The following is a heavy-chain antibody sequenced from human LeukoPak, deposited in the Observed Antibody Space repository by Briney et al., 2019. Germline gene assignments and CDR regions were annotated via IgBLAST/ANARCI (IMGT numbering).Heavy chain of an antibody. CDR1: GFNFANHA. Sequence: GGSLRLSCAASGFNFANHAMSWVRQAPGKGLEWVSAISGSGGSTYYADSVEGRFTISRDNSKNTLYLQMNSLRAEDTAVYYCAKGWWSPQSNWFDPWGQGTLVTVSS. J-gene: IGHJ5*02. CDR2: ISGSGGST. V-gene: IGHV3-23*01. D-gene: IGHD2-15*01. CDR3: AKGWWSPQSNWFDP.